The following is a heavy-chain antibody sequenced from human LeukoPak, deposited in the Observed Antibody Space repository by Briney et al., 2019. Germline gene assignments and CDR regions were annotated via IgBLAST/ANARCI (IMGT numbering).Heavy chain of an antibody. D-gene: IGHD3-22*01. Sequence: ASVKVSCKASGYTFTSYAMHWVRQAPGQRLEWMGWINAGNGNTKYSQKFQGRVTITRDTSASTAYMGLSSLRSEDTAVYYCARPNSWLSTTHYFDYWGQGTLVTVSS. V-gene: IGHV1-3*01. J-gene: IGHJ4*02. CDR2: INAGNGNT. CDR1: GYTFTSYA. CDR3: ARPNSWLSTTHYFDY.